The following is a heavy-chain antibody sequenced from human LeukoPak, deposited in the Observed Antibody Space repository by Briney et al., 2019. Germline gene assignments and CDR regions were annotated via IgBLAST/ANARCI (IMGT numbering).Heavy chain of an antibody. CDR3: AKEGAQYSSSWLDY. CDR2: ISGSGGST. V-gene: IGHV3-23*01. Sequence: GGSLRLSCAASGFTFSSYAMSWVRQAPGKGLEWISAISGSGGSTYYADSVKGRFTISRDNSKNTLYLQMNSLRAEDTAVYYCAKEGAQYSSSWLDYWGQGTLVTVSS. J-gene: IGHJ4*02. CDR1: GFTFSSYA. D-gene: IGHD6-13*01.